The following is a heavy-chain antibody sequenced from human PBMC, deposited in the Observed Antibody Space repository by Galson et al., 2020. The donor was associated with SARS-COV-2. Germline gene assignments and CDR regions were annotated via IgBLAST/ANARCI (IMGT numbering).Heavy chain of an antibody. D-gene: IGHD2-2*01. CDR3: ATGPPYCSSTSCPNWFDP. CDR2: FDPEDGET. V-gene: IGHV1-24*01. Sequence: ASVKVSCTVSGYTLTELSMHWVRQAPGKGLEWMGGFDPEDGETIYAQKFQGRVTMTEDTSTDTAYMELSSLRSEDTAVYYCATGPPYCSSTSCPNWFDPWGQGTLVTVSS. J-gene: IGHJ5*02. CDR1: GYTLTELS.